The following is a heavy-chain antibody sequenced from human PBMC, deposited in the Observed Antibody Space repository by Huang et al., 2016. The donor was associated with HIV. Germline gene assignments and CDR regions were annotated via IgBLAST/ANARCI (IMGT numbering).Heavy chain of an antibody. D-gene: IGHD3-9*01. V-gene: IGHV7-4-1*02. J-gene: IGHJ4*02. CDR1: GYTFTTSS. CDR3: ARYRLTGTFLDS. Sequence: QVQLVQSGSVLRKPGASVKVSCKASGYTFTTSSLLWVRQAPGQGLEWLVWINTKTGKPTYAQGFAGRFVFSLDTTVNTAYLQISSLKTDDTAKYFCARYRLTGTFLDSWGQGTQVTVSS. CDR2: INTKTGKP.